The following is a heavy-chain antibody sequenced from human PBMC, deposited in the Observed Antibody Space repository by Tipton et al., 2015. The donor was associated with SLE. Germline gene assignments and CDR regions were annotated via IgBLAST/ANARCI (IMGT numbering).Heavy chain of an antibody. J-gene: IGHJ3*02. CDR3: ARGVPRSYSGDAFDI. CDR2: IYYSGST. D-gene: IGHD1-26*01. CDR1: GGSISSYY. Sequence: TLSLTCTVSGGSISSYYWSWIRQPPGKGLEWIGYIYYSGSTNYNPSLKSRVTISVDTSKNQFSLKLSSVTAADTAVYYCARGVPRSYSGDAFDIWGQGTMVTVSS. V-gene: IGHV4-59*08.